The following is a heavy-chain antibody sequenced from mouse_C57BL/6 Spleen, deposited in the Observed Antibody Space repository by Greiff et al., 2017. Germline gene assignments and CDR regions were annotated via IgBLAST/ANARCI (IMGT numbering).Heavy chain of an antibody. CDR1: GYAFTNYL. V-gene: IGHV1-54*01. Sequence: QVQLQQSGAELVRPGTSVKVSCKASGYAFTNYLIEWVKQRPGQGLEWIGVINPGSGGTNYNEKFKGKATLPADKSSSTAYMQLSSLTSEDSAVYFCARPLYYYGSSYYFDYWGKGTTLTVSS. J-gene: IGHJ2*01. CDR3: ARPLYYYGSSYYFDY. CDR2: INPGSGGT. D-gene: IGHD1-1*01.